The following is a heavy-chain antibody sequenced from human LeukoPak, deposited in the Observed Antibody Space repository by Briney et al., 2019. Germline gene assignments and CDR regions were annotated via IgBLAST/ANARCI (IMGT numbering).Heavy chain of an antibody. CDR2: IYYSGST. CDR1: GGSISSYY. V-gene: IGHV4-59*01. CDR3: ARVGYSSGWYFFDS. J-gene: IGHJ4*02. D-gene: IGHD6-19*01. Sequence: SETLSLTCTVSGGSISSYYWSWIRQPPGKGLEWIGYIYYSGSTNYNPSLKSRVTISVDTPKNQFSLKLSSVTAADTAVYYCARVGYSSGWYFFDSWGQGTLVTVSS.